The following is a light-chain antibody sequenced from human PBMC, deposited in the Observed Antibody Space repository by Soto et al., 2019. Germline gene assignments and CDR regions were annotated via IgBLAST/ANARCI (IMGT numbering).Light chain of an antibody. CDR1: QGISSF. V-gene: IGKV3-11*01. Sequence: EIVLTQSPATLSLSPGERATLSCRASQGISSFLAWYQQKPGQAPRLFIYGASNRATGIPARFSGSGSGTDFTLTISSLEPEDFAVYYCQQHFNGPITFGQGTRLE. J-gene: IGKJ5*01. CDR2: GAS. CDR3: QQHFNGPIT.